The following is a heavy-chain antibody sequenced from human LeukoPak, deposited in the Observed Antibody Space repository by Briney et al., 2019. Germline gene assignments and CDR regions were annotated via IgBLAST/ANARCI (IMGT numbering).Heavy chain of an antibody. J-gene: IGHJ3*02. CDR1: GFTFSSYW. V-gene: IGHV3-21*01. CDR3: ARSPGDAFDI. Sequence: GGSLRLSCAASGFTFSSYWMSWVRQAPGKGMEWVSSISSSSSYIYYADSVKGRFTISRDNAKNSLYLQMNSLRAEDTAVYYCARSPGDAFDIWGQGTMVTVSS. CDR2: ISSSSSYI.